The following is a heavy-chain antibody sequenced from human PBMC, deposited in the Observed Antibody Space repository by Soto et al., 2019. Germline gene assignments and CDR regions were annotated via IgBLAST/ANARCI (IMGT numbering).Heavy chain of an antibody. V-gene: IGHV3-53*01. CDR2: IYSGGST. CDR1: GFTVSSNY. Sequence: GGSLRLSCGASGFTVSSNYMSWVRQAPGKGLEWVSVIYSGGSTYYADSVKGRFTISRDNSKNTLYLQMNSLRAEDTAVYYCAKDAYGRYSYPYWGQGTLVTVSS. D-gene: IGHD5-18*01. CDR3: AKDAYGRYSYPY. J-gene: IGHJ4*02.